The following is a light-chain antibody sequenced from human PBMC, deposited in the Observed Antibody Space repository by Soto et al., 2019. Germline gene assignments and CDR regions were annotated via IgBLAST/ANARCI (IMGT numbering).Light chain of an antibody. CDR2: DKS. CDR1: QSVNSY. V-gene: IGKV3-11*01. Sequence: EIVLTQSPATLSLSPGERATLSCRASQSVNSYLAWFQQKPGQAPKLLIYDKSNRATGTPARFSGSGSGTDFTLTISSLEPEDFAVYYCQQRSNWLLTFGGGTKVELK. J-gene: IGKJ4*01. CDR3: QQRSNWLLT.